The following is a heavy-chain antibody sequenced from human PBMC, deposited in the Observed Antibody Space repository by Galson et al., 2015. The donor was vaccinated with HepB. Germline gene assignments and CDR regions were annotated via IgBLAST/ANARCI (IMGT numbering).Heavy chain of an antibody. CDR3: GGGWGGYNDFDY. CDR2: INPSGGST. CDR1: GYTFTSYY. V-gene: IGHV1-46*01. J-gene: IGHJ4*02. Sequence: SVKVSCKASGYTFTSYYMHWVRQAPGQGLEWMGIINPSGGSTSYEQKFQGRVTMTRDTSTSTVYMELSSQRSEDTAVYYCGGGWGGYNDFDYWGQGTLVTVSS. D-gene: IGHD5-24*01.